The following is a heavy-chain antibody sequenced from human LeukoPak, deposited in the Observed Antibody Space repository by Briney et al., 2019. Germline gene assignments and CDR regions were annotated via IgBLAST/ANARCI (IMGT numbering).Heavy chain of an antibody. CDR3: ARTIRSIVATSNFDY. J-gene: IGHJ4*02. D-gene: IGHD5-12*01. Sequence: PGGSLRLPCAASGFTFSSYSMNWVRQAPGKGLEWVSSISSSSSYIYYADSVKGRFTISRDNAKNSLYLQMNSLRAEDTAVYYCARTIRSIVATSNFDYWGQGTLVTVSS. CDR2: ISSSSSYI. CDR1: GFTFSSYS. V-gene: IGHV3-21*01.